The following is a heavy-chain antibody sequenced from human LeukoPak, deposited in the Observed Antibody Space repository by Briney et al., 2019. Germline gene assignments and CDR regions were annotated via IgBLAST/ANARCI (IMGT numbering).Heavy chain of an antibody. J-gene: IGHJ5*02. CDR2: ISASGVMT. V-gene: IGHV3-23*01. Sequence: GGSLRLSCAASGFTFNNYAMTWVRQAPGKGLEWVSSISASGVMTYYADSVKGRFTISRDNSKNTLYLQMNSLRAEDTAVYYCARDRDSSGWYPWFDPWGQGTLVTVSS. CDR3: ARDRDSSGWYPWFDP. CDR1: GFTFNNYA. D-gene: IGHD6-19*01.